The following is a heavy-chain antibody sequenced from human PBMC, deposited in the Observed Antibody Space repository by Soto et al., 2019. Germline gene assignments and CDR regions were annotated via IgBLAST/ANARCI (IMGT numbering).Heavy chain of an antibody. CDR1: GDTFSSYA. Sequence: RASVKVSCKASGDTFSSYAISWVRQAPGQGLEWMGGIVPFIGTTNYAQNFQGRVTITADKSTSTTYMELTSLRSEDMAVYYCARGGFSSSWRFDYWGQGALVTVSS. CDR2: IVPFIGTT. V-gene: IGHV1-69*06. CDR3: ARGGFSSSWRFDY. J-gene: IGHJ4*02. D-gene: IGHD6-13*01.